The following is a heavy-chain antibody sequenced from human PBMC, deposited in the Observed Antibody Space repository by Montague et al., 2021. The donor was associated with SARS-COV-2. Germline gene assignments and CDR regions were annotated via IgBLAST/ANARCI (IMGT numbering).Heavy chain of an antibody. J-gene: IGHJ6*03. CDR1: GDSITSKTHY. Sequence: TLSLTCTVYGDSITSKTHYWDWVRQPAGKGLEWIGRLLTSGATNFNPSLKSRLTISRDTSKNEFYLKLSSVTAADTAVYYCARDSPHFDFWRGHYGDKYYMDIWGKGTTVTVS. CDR3: ARDSPHFDFWRGHYGDKYYMDI. CDR2: LLTSGAT. V-gene: IGHV4-61*02. D-gene: IGHD3-3*01.